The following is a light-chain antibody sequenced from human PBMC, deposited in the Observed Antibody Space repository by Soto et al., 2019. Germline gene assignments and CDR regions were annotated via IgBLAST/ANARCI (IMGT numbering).Light chain of an antibody. CDR3: QQLNTYPRT. CDR1: QGISRY. Sequence: DIQLTQSPSFLSASVGDRVTITCRASQGISRYLAWYQQKPGKAPKLLIYAASTLKSGVPSRFSGSGSGTEFALTISSLQPEDFATNYCQQLNTYPRTIGQGTKLEIK. CDR2: AAS. V-gene: IGKV1-9*01. J-gene: IGKJ2*01.